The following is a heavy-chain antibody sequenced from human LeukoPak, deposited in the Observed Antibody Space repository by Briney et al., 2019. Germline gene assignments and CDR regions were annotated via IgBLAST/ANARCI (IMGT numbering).Heavy chain of an antibody. V-gene: IGHV1-69*04. J-gene: IGHJ5*02. CDR1: GGTFSSYA. Sequence: GASVKVSCKASGGTFSSYAISWVRQAPGQGLEWMGRIIPILGIANYAQKFQGSVTITADKSTTTAYMELSSLRSEDTAVYYCARGSSWYVNWFDPWGQGTLVTVSS. CDR3: ARGSSWYVNWFDP. CDR2: IIPILGIA. D-gene: IGHD6-13*01.